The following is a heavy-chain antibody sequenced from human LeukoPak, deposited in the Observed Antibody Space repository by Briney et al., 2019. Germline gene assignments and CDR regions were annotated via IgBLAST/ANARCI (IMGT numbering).Heavy chain of an antibody. D-gene: IGHD3-10*01. CDR2: IKSKTDGGTT. CDR1: GFTFSNAW. J-gene: IGHJ4*02. CDR3: TAGSLLRFGEPKGAR. V-gene: IGHV3-15*01. Sequence: GGSLRLSCAASGFTFSNAWMSWVRQAPGKGLEWVGRIKSKTDGGTTDYAAPVKGRFTISRDDSKNTLYLQMNSLKTEDTAVYYCTAGSLLRFGEPKGARWGQGTLVTVSS.